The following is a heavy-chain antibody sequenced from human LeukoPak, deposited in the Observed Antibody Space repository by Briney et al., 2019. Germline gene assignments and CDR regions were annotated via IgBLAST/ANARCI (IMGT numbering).Heavy chain of an antibody. D-gene: IGHD5-18*01. V-gene: IGHV5-51*01. J-gene: IGHJ4*02. CDR2: IYPGDSDT. CDR3: ARRDTAMVSFDY. CDR1: GYLFTSYW. Sequence: LGGSRQVSGEGAGYLFTSYWIGGGRPVPGKGLEGMGIIYPGDSDTRYSPSFQGQVTISADKSISTAYLQWSSLKASDTAMYYCARRDTAMVSFDYWGQGTLVTVSS.